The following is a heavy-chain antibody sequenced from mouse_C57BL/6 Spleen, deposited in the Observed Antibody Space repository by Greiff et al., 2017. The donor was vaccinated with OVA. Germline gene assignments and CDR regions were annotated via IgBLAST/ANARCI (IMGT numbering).Heavy chain of an antibody. Sequence: EVKLMESGGGLVQPGGSLSLSCAASGFTFTDYYMSWVRQPPGKALEWLGFIRNKANGYTTEYSASVKGRFTISRDNSQSILYLQMNALRAEDSATYYCARFHDYHFDYWGQGTTLTVSS. J-gene: IGHJ2*01. CDR2: IRNKANGYTT. CDR3: ARFHDYHFDY. V-gene: IGHV7-3*01. D-gene: IGHD2-4*01. CDR1: GFTFTDYY.